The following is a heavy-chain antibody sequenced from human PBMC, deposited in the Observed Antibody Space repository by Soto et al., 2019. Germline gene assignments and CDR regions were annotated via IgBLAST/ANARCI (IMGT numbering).Heavy chain of an antibody. V-gene: IGHV3-23*01. CDR3: AKDGTLFGVVIIGYYYYYMDV. D-gene: IGHD3-3*01. Sequence: GGSLRLSCAASGFTFSSYAMSWVRQAPGKGLEWVSAISGSGGSTYYADSVKGRFTISRDNSKNTLYLQMNSLRAEDTAVYYCAKDGTLFGVVIIGYYYYYMDVWGKGTTVTVSS. CDR1: GFTFSSYA. J-gene: IGHJ6*03. CDR2: ISGSGGST.